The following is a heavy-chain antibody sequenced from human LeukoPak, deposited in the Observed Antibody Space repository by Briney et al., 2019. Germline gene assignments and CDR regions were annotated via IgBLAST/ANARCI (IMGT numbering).Heavy chain of an antibody. Sequence: GGSLRLSCTASGFTFGDYSMNWVRQAPGKGLEWVGFIRSKAYGSTTEYAASVKGRFTISRDDSKSIAYLQMNSLKTEDTAVYYCTRGRRATHDYWGQGTLVTVSS. J-gene: IGHJ4*02. CDR1: GFTFGDYS. CDR3: TRGRRATHDY. V-gene: IGHV3-49*04. D-gene: IGHD1-26*01. CDR2: IRSKAYGSTT.